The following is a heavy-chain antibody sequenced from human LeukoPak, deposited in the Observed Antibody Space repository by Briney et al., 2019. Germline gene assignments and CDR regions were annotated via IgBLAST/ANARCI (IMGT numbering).Heavy chain of an antibody. D-gene: IGHD2/OR15-2a*01. CDR3: ATWAFYHNLDV. J-gene: IGHJ6*02. CDR2: IKADGSGT. Sequence: GGSLRLSWAASGFTIGPYAMYWVRQGAGRGLEWVSVIKADGSGTFYADSVRGRFTTSRDNSKNSLYLQMNSLTSEDTALYYCATWAFYHNLDVWGQGTTVIVSS. V-gene: IGHV3-43*02. CDR1: GFTIGPYA.